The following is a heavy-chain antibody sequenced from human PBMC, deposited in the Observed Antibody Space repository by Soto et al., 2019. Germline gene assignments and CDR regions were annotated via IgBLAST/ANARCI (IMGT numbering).Heavy chain of an antibody. Sequence: QVQLVQSGAEVKEPGASVKVSCKASGYSFIGYGLSWVRQAPGHGPEWMGGIVVDSNTAEYSQRFQDRVTITADTSTDTLYMELGSLTFEDTAVYYCARAIKRWEVNYYFDFWGQGTLVTVSS. CDR2: IVVDSNTA. V-gene: IGHV1-69*06. J-gene: IGHJ4*02. CDR1: GYSFIGYG. CDR3: ARAIKRWEVNYYFDF. D-gene: IGHD1-26*01.